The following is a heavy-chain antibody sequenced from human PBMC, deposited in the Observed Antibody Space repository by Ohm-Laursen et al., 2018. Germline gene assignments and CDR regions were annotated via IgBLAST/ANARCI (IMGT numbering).Heavy chain of an antibody. CDR3: ARGRLPVAGRH. V-gene: IGHV4-59*12. CDR2: VYYIGST. D-gene: IGHD6-19*01. Sequence: TLSLTCTVSGGSINTYYWSWIRQPPGKGLEWIGYVYYIGSTNYNPSLKSRVTISVDTSKNQFSLKLSSVTAADTAVYYCARGRLPVAGRHWGQGTLVTVSS. J-gene: IGHJ4*02. CDR1: GGSINTYY.